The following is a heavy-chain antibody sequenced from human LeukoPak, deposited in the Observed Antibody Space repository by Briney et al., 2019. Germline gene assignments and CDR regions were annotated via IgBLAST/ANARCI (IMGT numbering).Heavy chain of an antibody. J-gene: IGHJ4*02. CDR2: ISSNGGST. V-gene: IGHV3-64*01. D-gene: IGHD2-15*01. CDR1: GFTFSSYA. CDR3: ARASGYCSGGSCLPLDY. Sequence: GGSLRLSCAASGFTFSSYAMHWVRQAPGKGLEYVSAISSNGGSTYYANSVKGRFTISRDNSKNTLYLQMNSLRAEDTAVYYCARASGYCSGGSCLPLDYWGQGTLVTVSS.